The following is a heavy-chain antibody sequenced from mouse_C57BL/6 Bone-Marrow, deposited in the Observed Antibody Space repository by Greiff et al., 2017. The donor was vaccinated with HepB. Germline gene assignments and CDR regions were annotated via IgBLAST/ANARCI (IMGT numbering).Heavy chain of an antibody. CDR1: GYTFTDYN. Sequence: EVQLQQSGPELVKPGASVKIPCKASGYTFTDYNMDWVKQSHGKSLEWIGDINPNNGGTIYNQKFKGKATLTVDKSSSTADMELRSLTSEDTAVYYCARMGSDSPYYYAMDYWGQGTSVTVSS. J-gene: IGHJ4*01. CDR3: ARMGSDSPYYYAMDY. D-gene: IGHD3-2*01. V-gene: IGHV1-18*01. CDR2: INPNNGGT.